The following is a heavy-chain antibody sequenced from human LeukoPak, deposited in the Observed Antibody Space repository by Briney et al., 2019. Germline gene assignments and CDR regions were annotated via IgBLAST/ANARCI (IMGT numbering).Heavy chain of an antibody. Sequence: GGSLRLSCAASGFTFSSYSMNWVRPAPGKGLEWVSYISSSSSTIYYADSVKGRFTISRDNAKNSLYLQMNSLRAEDTAVYYCEFLGATGYFDYWGQGTLVTVSS. J-gene: IGHJ4*02. D-gene: IGHD1-26*01. V-gene: IGHV3-48*01. CDR3: EFLGATGYFDY. CDR2: ISSSSSTI. CDR1: GFTFSSYS.